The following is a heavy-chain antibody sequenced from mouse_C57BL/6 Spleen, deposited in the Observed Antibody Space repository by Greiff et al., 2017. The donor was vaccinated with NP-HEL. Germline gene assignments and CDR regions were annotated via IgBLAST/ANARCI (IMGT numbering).Heavy chain of an antibody. CDR3: ARDRTGT. D-gene: IGHD4-1*01. CDR1: GFTFSSYA. CDR2: ISDGGSYT. Sequence: EVKVVESGGGLVKPGGSLKLSCAASGFTFSSYAMSWVRQTPEKRLEWVATISDGGSYTYYPDNVKGRFTISRDNAKNNLYLQMSHLKSEDTAMYYCARDRTGTWGQGTTLTVSS. J-gene: IGHJ2*01. V-gene: IGHV5-4*01.